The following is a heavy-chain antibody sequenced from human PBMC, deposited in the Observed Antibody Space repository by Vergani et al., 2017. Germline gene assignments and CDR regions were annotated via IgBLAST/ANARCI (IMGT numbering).Heavy chain of an antibody. D-gene: IGHD3-22*01. J-gene: IGHJ4*02. CDR3: ARLYGRDSSGSKYVDY. CDR1: GYSFTNYW. CDR2: IHPADSDT. Sequence: EVQLVQSGAEVKKPGESLKISCQISGYSFTNYWIGWVRQMPGKGLEWMGIIHPADSDTRYSPSFQGQVTISVDKSISTPYLQRSSLRASDSAMYYCARLYGRDSSGSKYVDYWGQGTLVTVSS. V-gene: IGHV5-51*01.